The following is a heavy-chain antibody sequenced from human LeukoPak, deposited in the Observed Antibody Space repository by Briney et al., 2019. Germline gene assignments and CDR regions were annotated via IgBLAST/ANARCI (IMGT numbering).Heavy chain of an antibody. J-gene: IGHJ6*02. CDR2: ISYDGASK. CDR3: AKDSSTSNYYYGLDV. V-gene: IGHV3-30*18. Sequence: QPGRSLKLSCAASGFPFSSYGGHWVRQAPGKGLEWVSYISYDGASKYYADSVKGRFTISRDNSENTLYLQMNSLRGDDTGVYFCAKDSSTSNYYYGLDVWGQGTTVTVSS. CDR1: GFPFSSYG. D-gene: IGHD2-2*01.